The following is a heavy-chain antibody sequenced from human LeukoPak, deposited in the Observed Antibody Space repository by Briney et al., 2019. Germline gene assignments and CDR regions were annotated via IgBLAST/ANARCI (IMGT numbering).Heavy chain of an antibody. CDR2: IYYSGST. CDR3: ARMYGSGSYYAFDI. Sequence: PSETLSLTCTVSGGSISSSSYYWSWIRQPPGEGLEWIGYIYYSGSTNYNPSLKSRVTISVDTSKNQFSLKLSSVIAADTAVYYCARMYGSGSYYAFDIWGQGTMVTVSS. D-gene: IGHD3-10*01. J-gene: IGHJ3*02. CDR1: GGSISSSSYY. V-gene: IGHV4-61*01.